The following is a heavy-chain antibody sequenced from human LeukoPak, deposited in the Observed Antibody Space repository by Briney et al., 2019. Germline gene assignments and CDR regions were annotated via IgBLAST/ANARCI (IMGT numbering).Heavy chain of an antibody. Sequence: SETLSLTCAASGGSFSGYYWSWIRQPPGKGLEWIGGINHSGSTNYNPSLKSRVTISVDTSKNQFSLKLSSVTAADTAVYYCARGPPRNYDSSGYYVYWGQGTLVTVSS. D-gene: IGHD3-22*01. CDR2: INHSGST. J-gene: IGHJ4*02. CDR3: ARGPPRNYDSSGYYVY. CDR1: GGSFSGYY. V-gene: IGHV4-34*01.